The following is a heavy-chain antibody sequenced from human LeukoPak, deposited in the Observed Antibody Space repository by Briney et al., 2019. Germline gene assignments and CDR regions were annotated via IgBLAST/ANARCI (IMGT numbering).Heavy chain of an antibody. CDR3: ARDFAGRFDQ. V-gene: IGHV3-30*03. CDR2: ISYDGSNK. CDR1: GFTFSTYG. D-gene: IGHD3-10*01. J-gene: IGHJ4*02. Sequence: PGGSLRLSCAPSGFTFSTYGMHWVRQAPGKGLEWVAVISYDGSNKYFADSVRGRFTISRDNSKNTLYLQMDSLSAEDTAVYYCARDFAGRFDQWGEGTLVTDPS.